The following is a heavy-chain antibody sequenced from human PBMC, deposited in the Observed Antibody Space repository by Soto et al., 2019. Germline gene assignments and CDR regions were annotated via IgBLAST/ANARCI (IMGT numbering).Heavy chain of an antibody. J-gene: IGHJ5*02. D-gene: IGHD3-10*01. V-gene: IGHV1-69*13. Sequence: VASVKVSCKASGATFSSYAISWVRQAPGQGLEWMGGIIPIFGTANYAQKFQGRVTITADESTSTAYMELSSLRSEDTAVYYCARVLQRITIPWGLWTFDPWGQRTLVTVSS. CDR3: ARVLQRITIPWGLWTFDP. CDR2: IIPIFGTA. CDR1: GATFSSYA.